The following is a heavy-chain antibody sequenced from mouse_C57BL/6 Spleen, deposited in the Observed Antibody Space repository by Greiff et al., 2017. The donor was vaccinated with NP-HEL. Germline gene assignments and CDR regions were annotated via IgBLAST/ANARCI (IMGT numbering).Heavy chain of an antibody. V-gene: IGHV1-69*01. CDR1: GYTFTSYW. Sequence: QVQLKQPGAELVMPGASVKLSCKASGYTFTSYWMHWVKQRPGQGLEWIGEIDPSDSYTNYNQKFKGKSTLTVDKSSSTAYMQLSSLTSEDSAVYYCAREGLGYFDYWGQGTTLTVSS. CDR2: IDPSDSYT. CDR3: AREGLGYFDY. D-gene: IGHD4-1*01. J-gene: IGHJ2*01.